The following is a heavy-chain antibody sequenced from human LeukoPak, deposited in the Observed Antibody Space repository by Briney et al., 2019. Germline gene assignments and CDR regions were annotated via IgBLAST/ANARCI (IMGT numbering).Heavy chain of an antibody. V-gene: IGHV4-38-2*02. D-gene: IGHD3-22*01. CDR2: IYHSGST. CDR1: GYSISSGYY. J-gene: IGHJ5*02. CDR3: ARVTMIVVVPATVRWFDP. Sequence: KPSETLSLTCTVSGYSISSGYYWGWIRQPPGKGLEWIGSIYHSGSTYYNPSLKSRVTISVDTSKNQFSLKLSSVTAADTAVYYCARVTMIVVVPATVRWFDPWGRGTLVTVSS.